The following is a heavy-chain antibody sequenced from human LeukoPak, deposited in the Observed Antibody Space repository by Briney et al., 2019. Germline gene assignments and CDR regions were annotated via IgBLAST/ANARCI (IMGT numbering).Heavy chain of an antibody. CDR2: ISYDGSNK. J-gene: IGHJ4*02. CDR3: AKLGSLDYYDSSGYYSPLPYFDY. CDR1: RFTFSSSG. D-gene: IGHD3-22*01. V-gene: IGHV3-30*18. Sequence: GGSLRLSCVHPRFTFSSSGMHRVRPAPRKRLEWVALISYDGSNKYSADSVNGRFTISRDNSKNTLYLQMNSLRAEDTAVYYCAKLGSLDYYDSSGYYSPLPYFDYWGQGTLVTVSS.